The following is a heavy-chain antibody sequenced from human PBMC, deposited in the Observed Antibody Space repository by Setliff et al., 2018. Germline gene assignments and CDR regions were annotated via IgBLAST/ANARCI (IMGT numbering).Heavy chain of an antibody. J-gene: IGHJ4*02. CDR1: GYTFTGRY. Sequence: ASVKVSCKASGYTFTGRYMHWVRQAPGQGLEWMGWINPYSGGTTYAQKFQGRVTMSRDTSISTAYLEFKSLRSDDTAIYYCSRLVRFCTKISCQRLLGDDYWGQGALVTVSS. CDR3: SRLVRFCTKISCQRLLGDDY. CDR2: INPYSGGT. D-gene: IGHD2-2*01. V-gene: IGHV1-2*02.